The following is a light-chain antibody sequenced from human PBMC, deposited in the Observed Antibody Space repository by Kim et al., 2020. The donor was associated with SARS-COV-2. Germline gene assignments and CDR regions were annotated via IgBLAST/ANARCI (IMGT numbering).Light chain of an antibody. Sequence: ATINCESSQSVLHSSNNKNYLAWYQQKPGQPTKLLIYWASTRESGVPDRFSGSGSGTDFTLTISSLQAEDVAVYYCQQYYSAPLTFGGGTKVDIK. CDR3: QQYYSAPLT. CDR1: QSVLHSSNNKNY. V-gene: IGKV4-1*01. CDR2: WAS. J-gene: IGKJ4*01.